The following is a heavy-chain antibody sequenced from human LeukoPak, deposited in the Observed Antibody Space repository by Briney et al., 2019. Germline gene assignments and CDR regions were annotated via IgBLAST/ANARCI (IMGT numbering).Heavy chain of an antibody. CDR1: GGTFSSYA. CDR2: IIPFLGIA. Sequence: ASVKVSCKAPGGTFSSYAISWVRQAPGQGLEWMGRIIPFLGIANYAQKFQGRVTITAGKSTSTAYMELSSLRSEDTAVYYCARVEVPGGTTYGMDVWGQGTTVTVSS. CDR3: ARVEVPGGTTYGMDV. V-gene: IGHV1-69*04. J-gene: IGHJ6*02. D-gene: IGHD1-1*01.